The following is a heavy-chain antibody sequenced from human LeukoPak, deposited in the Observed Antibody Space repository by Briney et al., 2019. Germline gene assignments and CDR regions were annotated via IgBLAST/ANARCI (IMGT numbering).Heavy chain of an antibody. D-gene: IGHD6-13*01. J-gene: IGHJ4*02. CDR2: ISPYNGNI. CDR1: GYSFTSNA. CDR3: ARALRIAAAGTYYFDY. V-gene: IGHV1-18*01. Sequence: ASVMVSCKASGYSFTSNAISWVRQAPGQGLEWMGWISPYNGNINYAQKLQGRVTMTTDTSTSTAYMELRSLRSDDTAVYYCARALRIAAAGTYYFDYWGQGTLVTVSS.